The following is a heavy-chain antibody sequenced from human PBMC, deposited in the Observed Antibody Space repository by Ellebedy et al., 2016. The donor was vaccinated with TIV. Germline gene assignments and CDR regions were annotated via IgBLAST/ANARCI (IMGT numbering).Heavy chain of an antibody. J-gene: IGHJ4*02. D-gene: IGHD6-19*01. CDR2: IHFSGST. Sequence: SETLSLXCTVSGGSISGYYWSWIRQPPGKALEWIGNIHFSGSTNYNPSLKSRASISRDTSKNQFSLNLRAVTAADTAVYYCAKDSGWHWDSWGQGVLVTVSS. V-gene: IGHV4-59*13. CDR1: GGSISGYY. CDR3: AKDSGWHWDS.